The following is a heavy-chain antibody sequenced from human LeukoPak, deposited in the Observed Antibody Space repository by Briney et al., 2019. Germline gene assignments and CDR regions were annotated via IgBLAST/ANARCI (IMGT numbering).Heavy chain of an antibody. CDR2: INMYNGNT. CDR3: ARVVGNYVWGSYRPEGCFDS. CDR1: GYTFTSYA. J-gene: IGHJ4*02. V-gene: IGHV1-18*01. D-gene: IGHD3-16*02. Sequence: ASVKVSCKASGYTFTSYAISWVRQAPGQGPEWMGWINMYNGNTDYAQKLQGRVTMTTDTSTSTAYMELRSLRSDDTAVYYCARVVGNYVWGSYRPEGCFDSWGQGTLVTVSS.